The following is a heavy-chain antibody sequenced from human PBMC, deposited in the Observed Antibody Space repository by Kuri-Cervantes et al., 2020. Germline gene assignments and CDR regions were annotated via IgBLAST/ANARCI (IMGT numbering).Heavy chain of an antibody. Sequence: GGSLRLSCAASGFIYSNAYMSWVRQAPGKGLEWVGRIKSNPDGGTTDYVVPVRGRFTISRDNSESTLYLRMNSLRAEDTAVYYCAKTPNYNSWSGYFDSWGRGTLVTVSS. CDR3: AKTPNYNSWSGYFDS. J-gene: IGHJ5*01. CDR1: GFIYSNAY. CDR2: IKSNPDGGTT. V-gene: IGHV3-15*01. D-gene: IGHD3-3*01.